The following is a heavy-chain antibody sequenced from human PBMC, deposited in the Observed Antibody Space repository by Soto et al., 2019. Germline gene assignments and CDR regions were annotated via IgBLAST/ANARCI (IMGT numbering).Heavy chain of an antibody. CDR1: GFTFSSYT. J-gene: IGHJ4*02. Sequence: GGSLRLSCAASGFTFSSYTIHWVRQAPGRGLEWVAVISYDGGNKNYADSVKARFTISRDNSKNTLYLQMNSLRAEDTAVYYCARDSSGYYSYFDYWGQGTLVTVSS. D-gene: IGHD3-22*01. CDR2: ISYDGGNK. CDR3: ARDSSGYYSYFDY. V-gene: IGHV3-30-3*01.